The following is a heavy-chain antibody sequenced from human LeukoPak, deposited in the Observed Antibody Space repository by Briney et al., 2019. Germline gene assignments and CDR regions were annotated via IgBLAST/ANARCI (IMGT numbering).Heavy chain of an antibody. CDR3: ARGGIAAAGYFDY. V-gene: IGHV1-69*13. D-gene: IGHD6-13*01. CDR1: GGTFSSYA. Sequence: GASVKVSCKXSGGTFSSYAISWVRQAPGQGLEGMGGIIPIFGTANYAQKFQGRVTITADESTSTAYMELSSLRSEDTAVYYCARGGIAAAGYFDYWGQGTLVTVSS. CDR2: IIPIFGTA. J-gene: IGHJ4*02.